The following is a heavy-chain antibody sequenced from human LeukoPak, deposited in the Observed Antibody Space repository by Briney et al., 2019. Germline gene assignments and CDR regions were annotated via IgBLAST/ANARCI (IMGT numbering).Heavy chain of an antibody. CDR3: ATRGYSYALDAFDI. CDR1: GGSISSYY. J-gene: IGHJ3*02. D-gene: IGHD5-18*01. V-gene: IGHV4-59*01. CDR2: IYYSGST. Sequence: SETLSLTCTVSGGSISSYYWSWIRQPPGKGLEWIGYIYYSGSTNYNPSLKSRVTISVDTSKNQFSLKLSSVTAVDTAVYYCATRGYSYALDAFDIWGQGTMVTVSS.